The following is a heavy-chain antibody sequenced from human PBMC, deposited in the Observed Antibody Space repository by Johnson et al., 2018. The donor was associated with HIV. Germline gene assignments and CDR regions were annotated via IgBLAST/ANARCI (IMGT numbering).Heavy chain of an antibody. CDR2: ISYAGSNK. V-gene: IGHV3-30-3*01. D-gene: IGHD6-6*01. CDR3: ARGGQLSIRGGAVDI. J-gene: IGHJ3*02. Sequence: QVQLVESGGGVVQPGRSLRLSCAASGFTFSSYTMHWVRQAPGQGLEWVAVISYAGSNKYYADSVNGRFTISRDTSKNTLYLQRNSLRAEDTAVYYCARGGQLSIRGGAVDIWGQGTMVTVSS. CDR1: GFTFSSYT.